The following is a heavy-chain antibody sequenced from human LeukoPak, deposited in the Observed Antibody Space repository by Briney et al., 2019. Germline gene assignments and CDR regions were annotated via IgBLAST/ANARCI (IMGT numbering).Heavy chain of an antibody. CDR3: ARDPIYDFWSGYYSV. D-gene: IGHD3-3*01. Sequence: PSETLSLTCAVYGGSFSGYYWIWIRQPPGKGLEWIGEINHSGSTNYNPSLKSRVTISVDTSKNQFSLKLSSVTAADTAVYYCARDPIYDFWSGYYSVWGQGTLVTVSS. CDR1: GGSFSGYY. J-gene: IGHJ4*02. V-gene: IGHV4-34*01. CDR2: INHSGST.